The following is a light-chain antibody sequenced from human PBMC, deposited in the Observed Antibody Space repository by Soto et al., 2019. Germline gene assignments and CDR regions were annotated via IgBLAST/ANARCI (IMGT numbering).Light chain of an antibody. J-gene: IGLJ1*01. V-gene: IGLV1-40*01. CDR1: NSNIGAGYD. CDR3: QSYDTSLSAYYV. Sequence: QSALTQPPSVSGAPGQRVTISCTGSNSNIGAGYDVHWYQQLPGTAPKLLIFGNTNRPSGVPDRFSGSKSGTSASLAITGLQAEDEADYYCQSYDTSLSAYYVFGTGTQLTVL. CDR2: GNT.